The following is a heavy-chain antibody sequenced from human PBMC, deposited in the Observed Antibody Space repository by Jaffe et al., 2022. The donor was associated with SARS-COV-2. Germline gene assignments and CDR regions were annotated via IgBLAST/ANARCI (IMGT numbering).Heavy chain of an antibody. CDR1: GYSFTSYW. D-gene: IGHD3-10*01. J-gene: IGHJ4*02. CDR3: ARLTRAYYYGSGSYREVWKTRPTGFDY. V-gene: IGHV5-51*01. Sequence: EVQLVQSGAEVKKPGESLKISCKGSGYSFTSYWIGWVRQMPGKGLEWMGIIYPGDSDTRYSPSFQGQVTISADKSISTAYLQWSSLKASDTAMYYCARLTRAYYYGSGSYREVWKTRPTGFDYWGQGTLVTVSS. CDR2: IYPGDSDT.